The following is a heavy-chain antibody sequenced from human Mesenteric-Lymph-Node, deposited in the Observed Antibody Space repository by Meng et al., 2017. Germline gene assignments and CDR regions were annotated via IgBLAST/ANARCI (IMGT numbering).Heavy chain of an antibody. J-gene: IGHJ4*02. D-gene: IGHD3-22*01. CDR1: GFTVSSNY. Sequence: EVGLVGTGGGLIRPGGSLRLSWAASGFTVSSNYMSWVRQAPGKGLEWVSVIYSGGSTYYADSVKGRFTISRDNSRNTLYLQMNSLRADDTAVYYCVREQYESRGHWGQGTLVTVSS. CDR3: VREQYESRGH. V-gene: IGHV3-53*02. CDR2: IYSGGST.